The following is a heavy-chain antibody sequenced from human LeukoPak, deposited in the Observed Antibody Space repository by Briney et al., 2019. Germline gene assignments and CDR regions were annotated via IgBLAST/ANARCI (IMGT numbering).Heavy chain of an antibody. D-gene: IGHD3-22*01. CDR3: ARDSDDYYDSSGYFL. Sequence: GGSLRLSCAASGFTFNSYSMNWVRQAPGKGLEWVSSISGSNSYIYYADSMKGRFTISRDNAKNSLYLQMNSLRAEDTAVYYCARDSDDYYDSSGYFLWGQGTLVTVSS. V-gene: IGHV3-21*01. J-gene: IGHJ4*02. CDR1: GFTFNSYS. CDR2: ISGSNSYI.